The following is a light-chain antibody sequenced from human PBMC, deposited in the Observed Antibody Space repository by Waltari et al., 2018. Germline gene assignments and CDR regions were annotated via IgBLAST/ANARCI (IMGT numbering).Light chain of an antibody. J-gene: IGLJ3*02. CDR1: SSDVGRYKY. V-gene: IGLV2-14*03. CDR3: SSYTADTTRV. Sequence: QSPLTQPASVSGSPGQSITISCSGTSSDVGRYKYVSWFQQLPGKAPKLRIYDVNNRPSGVSTRFSGSKSGNTASLTISGLQAEDEADYYCSSYTADTTRVFGGGTKLTVL. CDR2: DVN.